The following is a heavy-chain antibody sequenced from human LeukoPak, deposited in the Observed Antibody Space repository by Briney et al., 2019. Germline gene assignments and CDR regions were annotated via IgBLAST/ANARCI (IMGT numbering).Heavy chain of an antibody. J-gene: IGHJ4*02. CDR1: GFTFRSYS. Sequence: GGSLRLSCAASGFTFRSYSMKWVRQAPGKGLEWVSSISSSSSYIYYADSVKGRFTISRDNAKNLLYLQMNSLRAEDTDVYYCARYSDTGYSSSWYSTPFDYWGQGTLVTVSS. D-gene: IGHD6-13*01. CDR2: ISSSSSYI. CDR3: ARYSDTGYSSSWYSTPFDY. V-gene: IGHV3-21*06.